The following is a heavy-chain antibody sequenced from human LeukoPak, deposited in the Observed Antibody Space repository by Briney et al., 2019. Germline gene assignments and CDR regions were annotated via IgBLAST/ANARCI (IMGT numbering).Heavy chain of an antibody. CDR3: AREDGLRGNWFDP. CDR1: GYTFTGYY. Sequence: GASVKVSCKASGYTFTGYYMHWVRQAPGQGLVWMGWINPNSGGTNYAQKFQGRVTMTRDTSISTAYMELSRLRSDDTAVYYCAREDGLRGNWFDPWGQGTLVTVSS. J-gene: IGHJ5*02. CDR2: INPNSGGT. V-gene: IGHV1-2*02. D-gene: IGHD3-10*01.